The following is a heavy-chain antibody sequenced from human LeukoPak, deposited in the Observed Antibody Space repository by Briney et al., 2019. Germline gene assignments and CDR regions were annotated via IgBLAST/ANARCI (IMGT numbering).Heavy chain of an antibody. CDR1: GGSVRIGSYY. V-gene: IGHV4-61*01. D-gene: IGHD2-2*01. Sequence: SETQSLTCTVSGGSVRIGSYYWSWIRQPPGKGLERNGYISYTGSTNYNPALERRVTISSETSMNQFSLKLNSVTAADTAVYYCARLYWSRTSCYYDYWGQGTLVTVSS. CDR3: ARLYWSRTSCYYDY. CDR2: ISYTGST. J-gene: IGHJ4*02.